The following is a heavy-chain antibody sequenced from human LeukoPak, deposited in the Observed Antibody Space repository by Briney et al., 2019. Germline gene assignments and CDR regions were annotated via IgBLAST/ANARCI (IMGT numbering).Heavy chain of an antibody. V-gene: IGHV4-30-2*01. J-gene: IGHJ5*02. CDR2: IYQTGTT. CDR1: GGSVNSGPYS. Sequence: SETLSLTCAVSGGSVNSGPYSWSWIRQPPGKGLEWVGYIYQTGTTYYNPSLKSRVAMSVDRSKNQFSLNLTSVTAADTAVYYCARGTPTVTTWFDPWGQGILVTVSS. CDR3: ARGTPTVTTWFDP. D-gene: IGHD4-17*01.